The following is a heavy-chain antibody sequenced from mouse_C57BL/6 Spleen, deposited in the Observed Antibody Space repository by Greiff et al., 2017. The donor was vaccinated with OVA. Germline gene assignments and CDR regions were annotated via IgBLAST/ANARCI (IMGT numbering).Heavy chain of an antibody. J-gene: IGHJ1*03. Sequence: EVQLQQSGPELVKPGASVKISCKASGYTFTDYYMNWVKQSHGKSLEWIGDINPNNGGTSYNQKFKGKATLTVDTSSSTAYMELRSLTSEDSAVYYCARSAYYGSRYFDVWGTGTTVTVSS. CDR2: INPNNGGT. CDR1: GYTFTDYY. V-gene: IGHV1-26*01. D-gene: IGHD1-1*01. CDR3: ARSAYYGSRYFDV.